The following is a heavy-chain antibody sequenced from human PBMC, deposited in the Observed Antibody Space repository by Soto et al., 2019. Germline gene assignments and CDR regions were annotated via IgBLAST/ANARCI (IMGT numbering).Heavy chain of an antibody. Sequence: EVQLVESGGGLAQPGGSLRLSCAGSGFTLSSDAMDWVRQAPGKGLEYVSGISSNGIGTYYANSVKGRFTISRDNSKNTVYLQMDSLRPEDMAVYYCARRARADYYYMDVWGKGTTVTVS. J-gene: IGHJ6*03. V-gene: IGHV3-64*01. CDR2: ISSNGIGT. D-gene: IGHD6-6*01. CDR3: ARRARADYYYMDV. CDR1: GFTLSSDA.